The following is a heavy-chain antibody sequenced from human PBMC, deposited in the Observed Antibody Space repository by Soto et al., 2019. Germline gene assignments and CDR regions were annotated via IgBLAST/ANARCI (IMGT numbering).Heavy chain of an antibody. D-gene: IGHD2-2*01. CDR3: ARARKGCSSTSCYDSYYMDV. Sequence: GESLKISCAASGFTVSSNYMSWVRQAPGKGLEWVSVIYSGGSTYYADSVKGRFTISRDNSKNTLYLQMNSLRAEDTAVYYCARARKGCSSTSCYDSYYMDVWGKGTTVTVSS. CDR2: IYSGGST. V-gene: IGHV3-66*01. J-gene: IGHJ6*03. CDR1: GFTVSSNY.